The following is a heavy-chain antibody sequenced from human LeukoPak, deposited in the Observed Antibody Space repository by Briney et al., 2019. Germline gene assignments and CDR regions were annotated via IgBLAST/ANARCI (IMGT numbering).Heavy chain of an antibody. CDR3: ARVNSGDSSSSFFDY. CDR1: GGSISSSSYY. V-gene: IGHV4-39*07. J-gene: IGHJ4*02. CDR2: IYYSGST. Sequence: SETLSLTCTVSGGSISSSSYYWGWIRQPPGKGLEWIGSIYYSGSTYYNPSLKSRVTISVDTSKNQFSLKLSSVTAADTAVYYCARVNSGDSSSSFFDYWGQGTLVTVSS. D-gene: IGHD6-6*01.